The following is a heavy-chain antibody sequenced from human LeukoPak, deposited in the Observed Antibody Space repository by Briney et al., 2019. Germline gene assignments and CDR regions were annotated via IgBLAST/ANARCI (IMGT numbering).Heavy chain of an antibody. CDR1: GYTFTGYY. D-gene: IGHD2-2*01. Sequence: ASVKVSCKASGYTFTGYYMHWVRQAPGQGLEWMGWINPNSGGTNYAQKFQGRVTMTRDTSISTAYMELSRLRSDDTAVYYCARDLGYCSSTSCQPPFYGMDVWGQGTTVTASS. CDR2: INPNSGGT. J-gene: IGHJ6*02. CDR3: ARDLGYCSSTSCQPPFYGMDV. V-gene: IGHV1-2*02.